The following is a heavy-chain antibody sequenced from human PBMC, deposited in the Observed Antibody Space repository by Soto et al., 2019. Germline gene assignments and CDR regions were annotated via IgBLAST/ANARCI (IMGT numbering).Heavy chain of an antibody. CDR2: IWYAGSNK. CDR1: GFTFSSYG. V-gene: IGHV3-33*01. D-gene: IGHD6-19*01. J-gene: IGHJ4*02. Sequence: VGALRLSCAASGFTFSSYGMHWVRQAPGKGLEWVAVIWYAGSNKYYADSVKGRFTISRDNSKNTLYLQMNSLRAEDTAVYYCSRDPLIMAVAGDPYYFDYWGQGTLVTVSS. CDR3: SRDPLIMAVAGDPYYFDY.